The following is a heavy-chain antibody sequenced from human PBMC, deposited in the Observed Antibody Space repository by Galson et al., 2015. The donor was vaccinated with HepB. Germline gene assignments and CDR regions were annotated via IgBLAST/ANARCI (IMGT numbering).Heavy chain of an antibody. CDR1: GFSLSTSGVG. D-gene: IGHD3-9*01. Sequence: PALVKPTQTLTLPCTFSGFSLSTSGVGGGWIRQPPGKALEWLALIYWDDDKRYSPSLKSRLTITKDTSKNQVVLTMTNMDPVDTATYYCARDILTGYYTVYYFDYWGQGTLVTVSS. J-gene: IGHJ4*02. CDR2: IYWDDDK. V-gene: IGHV2-5*02. CDR3: ARDILTGYYTVYYFDY.